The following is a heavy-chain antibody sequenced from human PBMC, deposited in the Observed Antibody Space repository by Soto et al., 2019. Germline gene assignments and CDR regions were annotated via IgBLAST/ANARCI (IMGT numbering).Heavy chain of an antibody. CDR3: ARDLFYYDSSGYTDY. V-gene: IGHV4-34*01. CDR1: GGSVSGYY. D-gene: IGHD3-22*01. J-gene: IGHJ4*02. CDR2: INHSGST. Sequence: SETLSLTCAVYGGSVSGYYWSWIRQPQGKGLEWIGEINHSGSTNYNPSLKSRVTISVDTSKNQFSLKLSSVTAADTAVYYCARDLFYYDSSGYTDYWGQGTLVTVSS.